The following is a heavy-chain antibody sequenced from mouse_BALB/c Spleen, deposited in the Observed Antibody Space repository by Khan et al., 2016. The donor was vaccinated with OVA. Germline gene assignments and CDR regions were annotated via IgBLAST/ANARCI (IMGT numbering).Heavy chain of an antibody. D-gene: IGHD4-1*01. CDR3: ARGENWSFSY. Sequence: EVELVESGGGLVKPGGSLKLSCAASGFTFSDYYMYWVRQTPEKRLEWVATISDGGSYTYYPDSVQGRFTISRDNAKNNLYLQMSSLKSEDTAMYYCARGENWSFSYWGQGTTLTVSS. J-gene: IGHJ2*01. V-gene: IGHV5-4*02. CDR2: ISDGGSYT. CDR1: GFTFSDYY.